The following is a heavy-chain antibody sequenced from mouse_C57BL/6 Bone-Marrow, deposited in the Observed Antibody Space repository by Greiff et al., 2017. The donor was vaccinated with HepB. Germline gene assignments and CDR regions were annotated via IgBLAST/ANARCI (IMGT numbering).Heavy chain of an antibody. V-gene: IGHV10-1*01. CDR2: IRSKSNNYAT. CDR3: VRQRGWLLDY. J-gene: IGHJ4*01. D-gene: IGHD2-3*01. CDR1: GFSFNTYA. Sequence: EVQVVESGGGLVQPKGSLKLSCAASGFSFNTYAMNWVRQAPGKGLEWVARIRSKSNNYATYYADSVKDRFTISRDDSESMLYLQMNNLKTEDTAMYYCVRQRGWLLDYWGQGTSVTVSS.